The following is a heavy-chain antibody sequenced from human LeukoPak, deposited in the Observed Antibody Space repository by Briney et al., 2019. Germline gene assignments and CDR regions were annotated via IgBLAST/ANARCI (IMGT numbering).Heavy chain of an antibody. J-gene: IGHJ4*02. D-gene: IGHD5-12*01. CDR3: AKDDYSGYDQTFDY. Sequence: GGSLRLSCAAYGFTFSSYAMSWVRQAPGKGLEWVSAISGSGGSTYYADSVKGRFTISRDNSKNTLYLQMNSLRAEETAVYYCAKDDYSGYDQTFDYWGQGTLVTVSS. V-gene: IGHV3-23*01. CDR1: GFTFSSYA. CDR2: ISGSGGST.